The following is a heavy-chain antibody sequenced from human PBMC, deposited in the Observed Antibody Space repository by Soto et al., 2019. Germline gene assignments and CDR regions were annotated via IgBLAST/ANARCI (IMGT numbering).Heavy chain of an antibody. CDR2: IIPIFGTA. Sequence: QVQLVQSGAEVKKPGSSVKVSCKASGGTYSSYAISWVRQAPGQGLEWMGGIIPIFGTANYEQKFQGRVTITADESTSTAYMELSSLRSEDTAVYYCARGVVVTAIPAYYFDYWGQGTLVTVSS. CDR3: ARGVVVTAIPAYYFDY. V-gene: IGHV1-69*01. CDR1: GGTYSSYA. D-gene: IGHD2-21*02. J-gene: IGHJ4*02.